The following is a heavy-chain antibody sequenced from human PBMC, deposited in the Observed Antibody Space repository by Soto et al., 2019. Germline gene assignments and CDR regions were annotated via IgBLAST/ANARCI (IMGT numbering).Heavy chain of an antibody. Sequence: GGALRLSCAAPWFPVRSNYMSWGRPAPGKGVEGGSVIYSGGSTYYADSVKGRFTISRDNSKNTLYLQMNSLRAEDTAVYYCARDQRRGSGSYYTMRTYYYYGMDVWGQGTTVTVSS. V-gene: IGHV3-53*01. CDR1: WFPVRSNY. CDR3: ARDQRRGSGSYYTMRTYYYYGMDV. J-gene: IGHJ6*02. D-gene: IGHD3-10*01. CDR2: IYSGGST.